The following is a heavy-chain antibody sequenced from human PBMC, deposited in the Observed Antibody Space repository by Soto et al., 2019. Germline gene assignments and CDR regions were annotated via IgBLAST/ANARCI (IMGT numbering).Heavy chain of an antibody. V-gene: IGHV1-69*02. CDR3: ARHYYDSSGYPPDAFDI. Sequence: ASVNVSCKASGGTFSSYTISWVRQAPGQGLEWMGRIIPILGIANYAQKFQGRVTITADKSTSTAYMELSSLRSEDTAVYYCARHYYDSSGYPPDAFDIWGQGTMVTVSS. D-gene: IGHD3-22*01. CDR1: GGTFSSYT. J-gene: IGHJ3*02. CDR2: IIPILGIA.